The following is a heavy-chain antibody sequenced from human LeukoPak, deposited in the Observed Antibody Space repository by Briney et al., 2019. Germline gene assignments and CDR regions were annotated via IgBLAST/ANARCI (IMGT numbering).Heavy chain of an antibody. J-gene: IGHJ4*02. CDR3: ARRAKLGKGPDY. CDR2: IKQDGSEK. Sequence: PGGSLRLSCAASGFTFSSYGMHWVRQAPGKGLEWVANIKQDGSEKYYVDSVKGRFTISRDNAKNSLYLQMNSLRAEDTAVYYCARRAKLGKGPDYWGQGTLVTVSS. CDR1: GFTFSSYG. D-gene: IGHD7-27*01. V-gene: IGHV3-7*01.